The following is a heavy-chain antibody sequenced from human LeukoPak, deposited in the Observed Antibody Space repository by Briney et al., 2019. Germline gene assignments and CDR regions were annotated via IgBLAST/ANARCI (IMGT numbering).Heavy chain of an antibody. CDR3: ATQSPDYSIGPSYGSFNI. J-gene: IGHJ3*02. Sequence: GGSLRLSCEASGFPFHNYAMPWARQAPGKGLEYVSSIGDSGDNIYYGGSVKGRFTISRDNSKNTLFLQMNSLSAEDTALYYCATQSPDYSIGPSYGSFNIWGQGTKVTVSS. CDR2: IGDSGDNI. CDR1: GFPFHNYA. V-gene: IGHV3-23*01. D-gene: IGHD3-10*01.